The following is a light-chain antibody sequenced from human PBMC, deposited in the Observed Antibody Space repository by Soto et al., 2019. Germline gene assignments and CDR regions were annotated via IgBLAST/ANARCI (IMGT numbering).Light chain of an antibody. V-gene: IGKV1-33*01. CDR1: QDIRYC. CDR3: QHYDHLPPLS. Sequence: DIQMTQSPSSLSASVGDRVTISCQASQDIRYCLNWYQQKPGKAPNLLIYDASNLRAGVPSRFSGSGSGTEFTFTISSRQPEDIATYYCQHYDHLPPLSFGGGTKVEIK. CDR2: DAS. J-gene: IGKJ4*01.